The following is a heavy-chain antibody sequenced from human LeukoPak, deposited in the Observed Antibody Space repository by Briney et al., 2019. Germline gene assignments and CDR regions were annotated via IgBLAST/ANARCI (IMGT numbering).Heavy chain of an antibody. V-gene: IGHV3-23*01. Sequence: PGASLRLSRAASGFIFSNYAMYWVRQAPGKGLEWVSAISGRSDNTYYADSVKGRFTLSRDSSKSTLYLQMNSLRADDTAVYYCAKWGDYDVLTGYYVSDFWGQGTLVTVSS. CDR3: AKWGDYDVLTGYYVSDF. D-gene: IGHD3-9*01. J-gene: IGHJ4*02. CDR2: ISGRSDNT. CDR1: GFIFSNYA.